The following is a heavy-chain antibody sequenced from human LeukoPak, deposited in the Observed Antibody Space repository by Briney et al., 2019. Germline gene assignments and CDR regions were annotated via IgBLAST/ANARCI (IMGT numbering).Heavy chain of an antibody. CDR3: AKDNWNYFDY. Sequence: PGGSLRLSCEASGFTFSSYNMNWVRQAPGKGLEWLASISSSSNFIHHADSEKGRFTISRDNAKNSLYLQMNSLRAEDTAVYYCAKDNWNYFDYWGQGTLVTVSS. V-gene: IGHV3-21*01. CDR2: ISSSSNFI. CDR1: GFTFSSYN. D-gene: IGHD1-20*01. J-gene: IGHJ4*02.